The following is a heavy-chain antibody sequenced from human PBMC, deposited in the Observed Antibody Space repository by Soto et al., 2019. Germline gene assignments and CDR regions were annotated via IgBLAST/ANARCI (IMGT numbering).Heavy chain of an antibody. CDR2: IYHSGST. J-gene: IGHJ6*02. D-gene: IGHD6-13*01. V-gene: IGHV4-4*02. Sequence: PSETLSLTCAVSGGSISSSNWWSWVRQPPGKGLEWIGEIYHSGSTNYNPSLKSRVTISVDKSKNQFSLKLSSVTAADTAVYYCARDPHRAAAYYYYYGMDVWGQGTTVT. CDR3: ARDPHRAAAYYYYYGMDV. CDR1: GGSISSSNW.